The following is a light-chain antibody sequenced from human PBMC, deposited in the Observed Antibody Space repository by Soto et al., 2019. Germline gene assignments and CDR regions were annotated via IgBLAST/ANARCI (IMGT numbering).Light chain of an antibody. V-gene: IGLV2-14*01. CDR1: SSDVGAYIY. CDR3: SSYSDSDTKV. CDR2: EVN. Sequence: QSALTQPASVSGSPGQSITISCGGTSSDVGAYIYVSWYQQYPGKAPKLIIYEVNNRPSGVSGRFSGSNSDTTAFLTISGLQAEDEADYYCSSYSDSDTKVFGAGTKVTVL. J-gene: IGLJ1*01.